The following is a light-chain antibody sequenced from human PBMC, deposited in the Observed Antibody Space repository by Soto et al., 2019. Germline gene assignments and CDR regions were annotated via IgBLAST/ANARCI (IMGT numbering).Light chain of an antibody. CDR3: QVWDISSGHVV. CDR1: NIGRKS. CDR2: YDG. Sequence: SYELTQPPSVSVAPGKTPSVAGGGSNIGRKSVNWYQKKSGQAPVLVMYYDGDRPSGIPERFSGSNSGNTATLTISRVEAGDEADYYCQVWDISSGHVVFGGGTKLTVL. V-gene: IGLV3-21*01. J-gene: IGLJ3*02.